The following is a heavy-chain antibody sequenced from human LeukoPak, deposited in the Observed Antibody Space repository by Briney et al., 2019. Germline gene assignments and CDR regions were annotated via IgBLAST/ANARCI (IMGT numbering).Heavy chain of an antibody. Sequence: GVSLRLSCAASGFTFSNAWMSWVRQAPGKGREWVGRIKSKTDGGTTDYAAPVKGRFTISRDDSKNTLYLQMNSLKTEDTAVYYCTTDHLVIAVAGTDYWGQGTLVTVSS. D-gene: IGHD6-19*01. J-gene: IGHJ4*02. V-gene: IGHV3-15*01. CDR1: GFTFSNAW. CDR2: IKSKTDGGTT. CDR3: TTDHLVIAVAGTDY.